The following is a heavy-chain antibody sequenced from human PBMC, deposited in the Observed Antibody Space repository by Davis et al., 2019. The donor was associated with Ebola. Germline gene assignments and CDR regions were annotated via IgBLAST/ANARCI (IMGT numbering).Heavy chain of an antibody. Sequence: AASVKVSCKASGGTFSSYAISWVRQAPGQGLEWMGRIIPILGIANYAQKLQGRVTMTTDTSTSTAYMELRSLRSDDTAVYYCARDPGYYGSGSRKAYYYYYGMDVWGQGTTVTVSS. J-gene: IGHJ6*02. CDR1: GGTFSSYA. V-gene: IGHV1-69*04. D-gene: IGHD3-10*01. CDR2: IIPILGIA. CDR3: ARDPGYYGSGSRKAYYYYYGMDV.